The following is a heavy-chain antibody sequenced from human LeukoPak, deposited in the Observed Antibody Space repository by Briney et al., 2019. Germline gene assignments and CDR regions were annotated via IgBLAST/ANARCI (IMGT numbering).Heavy chain of an antibody. D-gene: IGHD3-3*01. CDR1: GGSISSGGYY. CDR2: IYYSGST. CDR3: ARHGDFWSGYSAWFDP. Sequence: PSQTLSLACTVSGGSISSGGYYWSWIRQHPGKGLEWIGYIYYSGSTYYNPSLKSRVTISVDTSKNQFSLKLSSVTAADTAVYYCARHGDFWSGYSAWFDPWGQGTLVTVSS. V-gene: IGHV4-31*03. J-gene: IGHJ5*02.